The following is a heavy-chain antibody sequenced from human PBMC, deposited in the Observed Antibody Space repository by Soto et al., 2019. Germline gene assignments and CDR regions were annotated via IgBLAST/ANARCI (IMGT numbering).Heavy chain of an antibody. CDR2: IDPRGGVT. V-gene: IGHV1-46*02. D-gene: IGHD3-16*01. Sequence: QVQLIQSGAEVKKPGGSVKVSCNASGYRFNKFHIHWVRQAPGQGLDLMGMIDPRGGVTRDAQRFPGRLTPTRETWTSSGYMEMRSLTSEHTAVYYCAREVIGHNNYETIGYHFDHWGQGTLVTVSS. CDR1: GYRFNKFH. CDR3: AREVIGHNNYETIGYHFDH. J-gene: IGHJ4*02.